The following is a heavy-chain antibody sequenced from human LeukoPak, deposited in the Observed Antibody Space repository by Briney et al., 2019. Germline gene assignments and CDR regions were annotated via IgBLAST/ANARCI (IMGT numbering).Heavy chain of an antibody. CDR1: GFTFSSYS. J-gene: IGHJ4*02. CDR2: ISSSSSTI. D-gene: IGHD3-16*01. CDR3: ARDPVGYDYVWGSSYYFDY. V-gene: IGHV3-48*01. Sequence: GGFLRLSCAASGFTFSSYSMNWVRQAPGKGLEWVSYISSSSSTIYYADSVKGRFTISRDNAKNSLYLQMNSLRAEDTAVYYCARDPVGYDYVWGSSYYFDYWGQGTLVTVSS.